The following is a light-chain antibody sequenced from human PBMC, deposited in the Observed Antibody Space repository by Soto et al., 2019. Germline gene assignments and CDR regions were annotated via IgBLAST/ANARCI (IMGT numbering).Light chain of an antibody. Sequence: DIVMTQSPLSLIVTPGEPASISCRSSQSLLFSNGYNYVDWYLQKPGQSPQLLIYLGSNRASGVPDRFSGSGSGTDFTLKISRVETEDVGIYYCLQALQPPWTFGQGTKVEIK. CDR1: QSLLFSNGYNY. CDR3: LQALQPPWT. J-gene: IGKJ1*01. V-gene: IGKV2-28*01. CDR2: LGS.